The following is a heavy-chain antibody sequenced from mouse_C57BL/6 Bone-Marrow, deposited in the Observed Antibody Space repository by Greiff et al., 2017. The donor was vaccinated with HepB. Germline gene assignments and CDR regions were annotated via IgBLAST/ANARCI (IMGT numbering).Heavy chain of an antibody. V-gene: IGHV1-54*01. J-gene: IGHJ3*01. CDR1: GYAFTNYL. CDR3: ARSYDGYYVSFAY. CDR2: INPGSGGT. D-gene: IGHD2-3*01. Sequence: VQLKQSGAELVRPGTSVKVSCKASGYAFTNYLIEWVKQRPGQGLEWIGVINPGSGGTNYNEKFKGKATLTADKSSSTAYMQLSSLTSEDSAVYFCARSYDGYYVSFAYWGQGTLVTVSA.